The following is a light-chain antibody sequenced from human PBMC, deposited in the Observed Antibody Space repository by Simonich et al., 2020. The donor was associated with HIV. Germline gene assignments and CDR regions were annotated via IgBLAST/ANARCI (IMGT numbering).Light chain of an antibody. CDR3: SSRDTSGNHRV. CDR1: SLRSYY. Sequence: SSELTQDPAVSVALGQTVRITCQGDSLRSYYASWYQQKPGQAPVLVRYGKNNRPSGIPDRFSGASSGNTASLTITGAQAEDEADYYCSSRDTSGNHRVFGGGTKVTVL. CDR2: GKN. V-gene: IGLV3-19*01. J-gene: IGLJ2*01.